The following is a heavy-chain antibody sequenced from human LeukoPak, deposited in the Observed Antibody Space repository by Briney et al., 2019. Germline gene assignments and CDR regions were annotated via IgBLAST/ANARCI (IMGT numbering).Heavy chain of an antibody. CDR1: GFTFSSYA. J-gene: IGHJ4*02. D-gene: IGHD1-26*01. V-gene: IGHV3-30*04. CDR2: ISYDGSNK. CDR3: ARDGSGGTYPGSYYFDY. Sequence: GGSLRLSCAASGFTFSSYAMHWVRQAPGKGLEWVAVISYDGSNKYYADSVKGRFTISRDNSKNTLYLQMNSLRAEGTAVYYCARDGSGGTYPGSYYFDYWGQGTLVTVSS.